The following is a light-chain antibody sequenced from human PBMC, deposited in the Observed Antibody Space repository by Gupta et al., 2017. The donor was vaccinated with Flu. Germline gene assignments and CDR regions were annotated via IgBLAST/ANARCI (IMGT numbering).Light chain of an antibody. CDR3: SSYAPTSNSYV. Sequence: QSALTQPASVSGSPGQSITISCTGSSNDVGNYNFVSWYQPQPGKGPKLMIYEVSHRPSVVSSRFSGSNSGNTSSLTIAGLHADDEADYLCSSYAPTSNSYVFGTGTKVIVL. CDR1: SNDVGNYNF. CDR2: EVS. J-gene: IGLJ1*01. V-gene: IGLV2-14*01.